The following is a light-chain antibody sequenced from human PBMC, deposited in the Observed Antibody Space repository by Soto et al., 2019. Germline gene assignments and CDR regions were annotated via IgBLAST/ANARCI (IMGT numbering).Light chain of an antibody. CDR3: QQYNNWPLRT. Sequence: EIVMTQSPATLSVSPGERATLSCRASQSVSSNLAWYQQKPGQAPRLLIYGASIRATGIPARFSGSGSGTEFTLTISSLQSEDFAVYYCQQYNNWPLRTFGQGTKVEIK. CDR1: QSVSSN. J-gene: IGKJ1*01. V-gene: IGKV3D-15*01. CDR2: GAS.